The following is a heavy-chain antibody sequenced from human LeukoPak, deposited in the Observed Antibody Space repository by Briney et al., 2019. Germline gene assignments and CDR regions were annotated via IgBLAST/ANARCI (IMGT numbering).Heavy chain of an antibody. V-gene: IGHV1-18*01. CDR2: ISAYNGNT. J-gene: IGHJ4*02. CDR3: ARVLVKQQPPFSFDY. Sequence: ASVKVSCKASGYTFTSYGISWVRQAPGQGLEWMGWISAYNGNTNYAQKLQGRVTMTTDTSTSTAYMELRSLRSDDTAVYYCARVLVKQQPPFSFDYWGQGTLVTVSS. D-gene: IGHD6-13*01. CDR1: GYTFTSYG.